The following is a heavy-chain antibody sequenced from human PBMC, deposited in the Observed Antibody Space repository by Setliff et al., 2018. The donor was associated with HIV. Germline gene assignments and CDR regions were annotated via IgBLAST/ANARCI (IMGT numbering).Heavy chain of an antibody. CDR3: ARVADSNGYYHLDY. CDR2: VYHSGSS. Sequence: PSETLSLTCAVYGGSFSGYSWSWIRQPPGKGPEWIGEVYHSGSSNYNPSLKSRVTISVDTSKKQFSLKLSSVTAADTAVYHCARVADSNGYYHLDYWGQGTLVTVSS. J-gene: IGHJ4*02. D-gene: IGHD3-22*01. CDR1: GGSFSGYS. V-gene: IGHV4-34*01.